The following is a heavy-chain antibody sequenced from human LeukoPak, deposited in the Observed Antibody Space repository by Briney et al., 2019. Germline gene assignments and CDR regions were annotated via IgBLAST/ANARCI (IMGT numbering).Heavy chain of an antibody. CDR3: ARGLGVVTAQSEQPKPRYFDL. D-gene: IGHD2-21*02. V-gene: IGHV1-18*01. CDR2: ISAYNGNT. CDR1: GYTFTTYG. Sequence: ASVKVSCKASGYTFTTYGISWVRQAPGQGLEWMGWISAYNGNTKYAQNLWDRVTMTTDTSTSTAYMELRSLRSDDTAVYYCARGLGVVTAQSEQPKPRYFDLWGRGTQVTVSS. J-gene: IGHJ2*01.